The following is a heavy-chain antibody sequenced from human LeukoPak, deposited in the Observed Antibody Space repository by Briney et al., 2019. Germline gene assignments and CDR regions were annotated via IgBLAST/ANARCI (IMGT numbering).Heavy chain of an antibody. D-gene: IGHD5-12*01. J-gene: IGHJ6*03. CDR3: ARGYGGYDQPYYYYYMDV. CDR1: GFRFSSYS. V-gene: IGHV3-48*04. Sequence: QTGGSLRLSCAASGFRFSSYSMNWVRQAPGKGLEWVSYISHTGSTMSYADSVKGRFTISRDNARNSLHLQMNSLRAEDTAVYYCARGYGGYDQPYYYYYMDVWGKGTTVTVSS. CDR2: ISHTGSTM.